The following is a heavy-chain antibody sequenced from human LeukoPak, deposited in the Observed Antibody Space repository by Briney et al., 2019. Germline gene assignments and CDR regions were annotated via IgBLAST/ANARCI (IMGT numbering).Heavy chain of an antibody. Sequence: GRSLRLSCAASGFTFSTYAMHWVRQAPGKGLEFVSTISSNGGSTFYANSVKGRFTISRDNSYNTLYLQVGSLRPEDMAVYYCAASPARSAIDYWGQGTLLTVSS. CDR2: ISSNGGST. V-gene: IGHV3-64*01. D-gene: IGHD6-13*01. CDR1: GFTFSTYA. CDR3: AASPARSAIDY. J-gene: IGHJ4*02.